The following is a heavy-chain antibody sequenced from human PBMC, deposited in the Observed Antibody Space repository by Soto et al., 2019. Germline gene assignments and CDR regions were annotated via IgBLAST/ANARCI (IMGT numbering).Heavy chain of an antibody. D-gene: IGHD4-17*01. V-gene: IGHV1-2*04. Sequence: ASVKVSCKASGYTFTGYYMHWVRQAPGQGLEWMGWINPNSGGTNYAQKFQGWVTMTRDTSISTAYMELSRLRSDDTAVYYCARGAIGDYETFDYWGQGTLVTVSS. CDR3: ARGAIGDYETFDY. J-gene: IGHJ4*02. CDR1: GYTFTGYY. CDR2: INPNSGGT.